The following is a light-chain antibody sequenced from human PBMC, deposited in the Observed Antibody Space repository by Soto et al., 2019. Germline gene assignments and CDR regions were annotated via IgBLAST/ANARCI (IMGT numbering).Light chain of an antibody. CDR3: QQYGSSPMT. CDR2: GAS. CDR1: QSVSSNY. Sequence: IVFTQAPGPLSLSPGERATLSCMASQSVSSNYLAWYQQKPGQAPRLLIYGASSRATGIPDRFSGSRSGTDCTLTISRLEPEDVAVYYCQQYGSSPMTFAQGTRLEIK. V-gene: IGKV3-20*01. J-gene: IGKJ5*01.